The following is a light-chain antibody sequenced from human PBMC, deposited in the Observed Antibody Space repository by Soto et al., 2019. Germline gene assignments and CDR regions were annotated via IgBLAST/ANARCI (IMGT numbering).Light chain of an antibody. V-gene: IGKV1-9*01. CDR2: AAS. CDR1: QAITSY. CDR3: QHHNSYPLT. J-gene: IGKJ3*01. Sequence: IQLTQSPSSLSASVGDRVTITCRASQAITSYLAWYQQKPGTAPKLLIYAASTLQSGVPSRFGGSGSGTDFTLTISSLQPEDFATYYCQHHNSYPLTFGPGTKVDIK.